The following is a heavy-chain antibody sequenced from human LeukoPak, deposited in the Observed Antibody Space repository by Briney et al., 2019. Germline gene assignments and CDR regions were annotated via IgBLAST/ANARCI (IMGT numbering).Heavy chain of an antibody. CDR1: GFTFSDYY. V-gene: IGHV3-11*01. Sequence: GGSLRLSCAASGFTFSDYYMSWIRQAPGKGLEWVSYISSSGSTIYYADSVKGRFTISRDNAKNSLYLQMNSLRAEDTAVYYCARDGKTTVTSDLYYYYGMDVWGQGTTVTVSS. CDR3: ARDGKTTVTSDLYYYYGMDV. CDR2: ISSSGSTI. J-gene: IGHJ6*02. D-gene: IGHD4-17*01.